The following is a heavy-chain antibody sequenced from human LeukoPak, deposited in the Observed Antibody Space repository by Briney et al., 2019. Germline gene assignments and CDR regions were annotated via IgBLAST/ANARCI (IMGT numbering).Heavy chain of an antibody. V-gene: IGHV3-23*01. CDR3: AKDPGVVPAHYFDY. J-gene: IGHJ4*02. CDR1: GFTFSSYA. CDR2: TGSTGVST. D-gene: IGHD2-2*01. Sequence: KSGGSLRLSCAASGFTFSSYAMNWVRQAPGKGLEWVSATGSTGVSTFYADSVKGRFTVSRDNSKNTLSLQMNSLRAEDTAVYYCAKDPGVVPAHYFDYWGRGILVTVSS.